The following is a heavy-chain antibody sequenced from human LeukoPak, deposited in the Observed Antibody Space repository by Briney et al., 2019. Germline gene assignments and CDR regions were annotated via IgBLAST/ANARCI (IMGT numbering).Heavy chain of an antibody. CDR3: ARAMDI. CDR1: GFTLSSYW. J-gene: IGHJ3*02. V-gene: IGHV3-7*03. Sequence: GGSLRLSCAASGFTLSSYWMSWVRQASGKGLEWVANIKQDGSEKYYVDSVKGRFTISRDNVKNSLYLQMSSLRAEDTAVYYCARAMDIWGQGTMVTVSS. CDR2: IKQDGSEK.